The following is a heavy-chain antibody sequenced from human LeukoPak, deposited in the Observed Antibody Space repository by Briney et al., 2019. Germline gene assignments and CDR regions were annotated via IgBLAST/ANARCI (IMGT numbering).Heavy chain of an antibody. D-gene: IGHD2-21*02. CDR3: ARKYCGGDCTYFDY. CDR2: VNHVGST. V-gene: IGHV4-34*01. Sequence: SETLSLTCAVYGVSFSGYYWSWLRQPPGKGLEWIGEVNHVGSTIYNPSLKSRVTISVDTSKNQFSLKLGSVTAADTAVYYCARKYCGGDCTYFDYWGQGTLVTVSS. CDR1: GVSFSGYY. J-gene: IGHJ4*02.